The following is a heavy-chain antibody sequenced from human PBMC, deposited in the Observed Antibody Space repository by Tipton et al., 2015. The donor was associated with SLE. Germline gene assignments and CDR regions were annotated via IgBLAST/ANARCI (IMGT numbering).Heavy chain of an antibody. J-gene: IGHJ4*02. V-gene: IGHV4-34*01. CDR1: GGSFSGYY. CDR2: INHSGRT. CDR3: ARVGSWYGIDY. Sequence: TLSLTCAVYGGSFSGYYWSWIRQPPGKGLEWIGEINHSGRTNYNPSLKSRLTMSVDTSKNQFSLNLSSVTASDTGVYYCARVGSWYGIDYWGQGTLVTVSS. D-gene: IGHD6-13*01.